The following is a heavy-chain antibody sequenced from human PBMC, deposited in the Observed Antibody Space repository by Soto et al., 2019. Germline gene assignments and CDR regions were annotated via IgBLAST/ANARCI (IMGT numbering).Heavy chain of an antibody. CDR1: GFTFSSYA. CDR2: ISGSGGST. V-gene: IGHV3-23*01. CDR3: AKPSVPRPRKTVTFDF. D-gene: IGHD4-17*01. J-gene: IGHJ5*01. Sequence: EVQLLESGGGLVQPGGSLRLSCAASGFTFSSYAMSWVRQAPGKGLEWVSAISGSGGSTYYADSVKGRFTISRDNPKNTLYLQMNSLRAEDTAVYYCAKPSVPRPRKTVTFDFWGQGPLVTVYS.